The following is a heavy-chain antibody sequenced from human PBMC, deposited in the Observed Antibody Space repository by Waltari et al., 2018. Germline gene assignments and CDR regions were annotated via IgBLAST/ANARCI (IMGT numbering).Heavy chain of an antibody. CDR1: GYTLSELS. CDR3: AKIYSRFLEWLLYDY. CDR2: LDPEDGET. J-gene: IGHJ4*02. V-gene: IGHV1-24*01. D-gene: IGHD3-3*01. Sequence: QVQLVQSGAEVKKPGASVKVSCKVSGYTLSELSMHWMRQAPGKGLEWMGGLDPEDGETIYAQKFQGRGTMTEDTSTDTAYMELSSLRSEDTAVYYCAKIYSRFLEWLLYDYWGQGTLVTVSS.